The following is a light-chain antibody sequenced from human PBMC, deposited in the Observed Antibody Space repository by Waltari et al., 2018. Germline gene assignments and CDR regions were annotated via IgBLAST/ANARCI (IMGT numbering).Light chain of an antibody. J-gene: IGKJ2*02. Sequence: EIVLTQSPATLSLSPGARATLSCRASQSVSSYLAWYQQKPGQAPRLLIYDASNRATGIPARFSGSGSGTDFTLTISSLEPEDFAVYYCQQRSNWPPGWTFGQGTKLEIK. V-gene: IGKV3-11*01. CDR1: QSVSSY. CDR2: DAS. CDR3: QQRSNWPPGWT.